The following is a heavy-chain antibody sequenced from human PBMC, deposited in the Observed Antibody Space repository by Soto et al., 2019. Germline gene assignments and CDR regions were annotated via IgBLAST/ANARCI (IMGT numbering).Heavy chain of an antibody. CDR1: GFTFSSYS. D-gene: IGHD4-17*01. CDR3: ARSDYGEYYFDY. J-gene: IGHJ4*02. V-gene: IGHV3-21*01. Sequence: EVQLVESGGGLVKPGGSLRLSCAASGFTFSSYSMNWVRQAPGKGLAWVSSISSSSSYIYYADSVKGRFTISRDNAKNSLYLQMNSLRAGDTAVYYCARSDYGEYYFDYWAQGTLVTVSS. CDR2: ISSSSSYI.